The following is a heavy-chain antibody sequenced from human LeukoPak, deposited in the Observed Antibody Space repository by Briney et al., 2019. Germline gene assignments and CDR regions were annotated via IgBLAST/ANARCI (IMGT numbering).Heavy chain of an antibody. J-gene: IGHJ4*02. V-gene: IGHV5-51*01. CDR2: IYPGDSDT. CDR3: ARRLTMVRGVIAGFDY. D-gene: IGHD3-10*01. Sequence: GESLKISCKGSGYSFTSYWIGWVRQMPGKGLEWMGIIYPGDSDTRHSPSFQGQVTISADKSISTAYLQWSSLKASDTAMYYCARRLTMVRGVIAGFDYWGQGTLVTVSS. CDR1: GYSFTSYW.